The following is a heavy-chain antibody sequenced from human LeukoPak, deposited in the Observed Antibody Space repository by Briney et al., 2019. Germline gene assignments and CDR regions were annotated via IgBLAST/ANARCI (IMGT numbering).Heavy chain of an antibody. V-gene: IGHV3-23*01. CDR2: ISGSGGST. D-gene: IGHD6-13*01. CDR3: AKNWVASSWFNWFDP. J-gene: IGHJ5*02. CDR1: GFTFSGYA. Sequence: GGSLRLSCAASGFTFSGYAMSWVGQAPGKGLEWVSAISGSGGSTYYADSVKGRFTISRDNAKNTLYLQMNSLRAEDTAVYYCAKNWVASSWFNWFDPWGQGTLVTVSS.